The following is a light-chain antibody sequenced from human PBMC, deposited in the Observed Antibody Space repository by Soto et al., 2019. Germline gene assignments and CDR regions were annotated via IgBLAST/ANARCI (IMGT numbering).Light chain of an antibody. Sequence: TMMSHSPAALSVTQGERATLSCRASQSVRSTLAWYQQKPGQAPRLLIYGASTRATGFPARFSGSGSGTEFTLTISSLQSEDFAVYYCQQYDNWPRTFGQGTKVAIK. J-gene: IGKJ1*01. CDR2: GAS. CDR3: QQYDNWPRT. V-gene: IGKV3-15*01. CDR1: QSVRST.